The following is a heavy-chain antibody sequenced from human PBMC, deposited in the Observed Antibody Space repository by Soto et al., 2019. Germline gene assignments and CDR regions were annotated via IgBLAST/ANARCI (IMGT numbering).Heavy chain of an antibody. Sequence: GASVKVSCKASGFTFTSSAVQWVRQARGQRLEWIGWIVVGSGNTNYAQKFQERVTITRDMSTSTAYMELSSLRSEDTAVYYCAAVYAFWSGYTPRFDPWGQGTLVTVSS. CDR3: AAVYAFWSGYTPRFDP. V-gene: IGHV1-58*01. CDR2: IVVGSGNT. D-gene: IGHD3-3*01. CDR1: GFTFTSSA. J-gene: IGHJ5*02.